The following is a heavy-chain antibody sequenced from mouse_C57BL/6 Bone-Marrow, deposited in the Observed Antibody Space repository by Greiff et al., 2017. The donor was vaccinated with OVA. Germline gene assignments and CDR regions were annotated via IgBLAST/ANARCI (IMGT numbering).Heavy chain of an antibody. D-gene: IGHD2-5*01. CDR1: GFTFSSYA. J-gene: IGHJ4*01. V-gene: IGHV5-9-1*02. CDR3: TRDNSNSPFYYAMDY. CDR2: ISSGGDYI. Sequence: EVMLVESGEGLVKPGGSLKLSCAASGFTFSSYAMSWVRQTPEKRLVWVAYISSGGDYIYYADTVKCRFTISRDNARNTLYLQMSSLKSEDTAMYYCTRDNSNSPFYYAMDYWSQGTSDTVSS.